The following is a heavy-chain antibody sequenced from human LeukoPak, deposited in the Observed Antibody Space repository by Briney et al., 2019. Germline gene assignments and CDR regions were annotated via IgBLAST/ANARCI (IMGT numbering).Heavy chain of an antibody. CDR1: GFTFDDYG. Sequence: GGSLRLSCAASGFTFDDYGMSWVRQAPGKGLEWVSGINWNGGSTGYADSVKGRFTISRDNAKNSLYLQMNSLRAEDTALYHCAINSSGWCNDAFDIWGQGTMVTVSS. D-gene: IGHD6-19*01. V-gene: IGHV3-20*01. CDR2: INWNGGST. J-gene: IGHJ3*02. CDR3: AINSSGWCNDAFDI.